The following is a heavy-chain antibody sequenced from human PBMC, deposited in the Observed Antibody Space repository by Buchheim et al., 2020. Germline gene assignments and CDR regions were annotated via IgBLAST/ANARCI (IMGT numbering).Heavy chain of an antibody. J-gene: IGHJ4*02. Sequence: QLQLQESGPGLVKPSETLSLTCTVSGGSISSSSYYWGWIRQPPGKGLEWIGNIYYRGSTYYNPSLKSRVTMSVDTSKNKFSLKPSSVTAADTAVYYCARGNIAAAAYYFDYWGQGTL. D-gene: IGHD6-13*01. CDR3: ARGNIAAAAYYFDY. CDR2: IYYRGST. V-gene: IGHV4-39*01. CDR1: GGSISSSSYY.